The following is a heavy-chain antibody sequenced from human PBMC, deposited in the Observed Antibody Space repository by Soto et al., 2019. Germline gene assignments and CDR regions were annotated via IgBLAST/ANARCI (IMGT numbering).Heavy chain of an antibody. V-gene: IGHV1-69*13. CDR1: GGTFSSYA. Sequence: GASVKVSCKASGGTFSSYAISWVRQAPGQGLEWMGGIIPIFGTANYAQKFQGRVTITADESTSTAYMELSSLRSEDTAVYYCATVGATNRRPDYWGEGTLVTFS. CDR3: ATVGATNRRPDY. D-gene: IGHD1-26*01. CDR2: IIPIFGTA. J-gene: IGHJ4*02.